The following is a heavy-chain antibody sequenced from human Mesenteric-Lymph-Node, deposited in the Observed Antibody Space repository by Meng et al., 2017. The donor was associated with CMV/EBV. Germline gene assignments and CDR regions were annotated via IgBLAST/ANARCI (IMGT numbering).Heavy chain of an antibody. CDR1: GFTFRHSA. V-gene: IGHV3-74*03. Sequence: SCAASGFTFRHSAMPCVRQAPGKGLVWVSPINHDGTITTYADSVKGRFTISRDNAENTLYLHMNSLRAEDTAVYYCARDLNLLLFDYWGQGTLVTVSS. CDR2: INHDGTIT. J-gene: IGHJ4*02. D-gene: IGHD3-10*01. CDR3: ARDLNLLLFDY.